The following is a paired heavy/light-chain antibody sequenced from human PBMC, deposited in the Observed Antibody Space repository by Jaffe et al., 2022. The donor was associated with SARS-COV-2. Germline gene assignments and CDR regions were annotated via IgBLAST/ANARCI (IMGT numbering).Heavy chain of an antibody. CDR1: GGSISSYY. V-gene: IGHV4-4*07. Sequence: QVQLQESGPGLVKPSETLSLTCTVSGGSISSYYWSWIRQPAGKGLEWIGRIYTSGSTNYNPSLKSRVTMSVDTSKNQFSLKLSSVTAADTAVYYCARDQVPIVGATSYGHDAFDIWGQGTMVTVSS. CDR3: ARDQVPIVGATSYGHDAFDI. CDR2: IYTSGST. D-gene: IGHD1-26*01. J-gene: IGHJ3*02.
Light chain of an antibody. CDR2: GAS. CDR1: QSVSSN. Sequence: EIVMTQSPATLSVSPGERATLSCRASQSVSSNLAWYQQKPGQAPRLLIYGASTRATGIPARFSGSGSGTEFTLTISSLQSEDFAVYYCQQYNNWSTFGPGTKVDIK. CDR3: QQYNNWST. V-gene: IGKV3-15*01. J-gene: IGKJ3*01.